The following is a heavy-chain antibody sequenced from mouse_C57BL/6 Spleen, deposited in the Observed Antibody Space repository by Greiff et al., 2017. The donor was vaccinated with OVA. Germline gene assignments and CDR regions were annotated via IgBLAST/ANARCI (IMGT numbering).Heavy chain of an antibody. CDR3: ASGNCGSSRAWFDY. Sequence: QVQLQQSGAELVKPGASVKLSCKASGYTFTSYWMHWVKQRPGQGLEWIGYINPSSGYTKYNQKFKDKATLTADKSSSTAYMQLSGLTYGDSAVYYCASGNCGSSRAWFDYWGQGTLLTVSA. J-gene: IGHJ3*01. V-gene: IGHV1-7*01. D-gene: IGHD1-1*01. CDR2: INPSSGYT. CDR1: GYTFTSYW.